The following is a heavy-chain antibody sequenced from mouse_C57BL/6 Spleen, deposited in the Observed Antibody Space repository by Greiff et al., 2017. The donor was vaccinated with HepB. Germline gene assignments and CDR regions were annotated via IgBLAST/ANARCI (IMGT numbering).Heavy chain of an antibody. D-gene: IGHD2-4*01. V-gene: IGHV5-4*03. Sequence: EVKLQESGGGLVKPGGSLKLSCAASGFTFSSYAMSWVRQTPEKRLEWVATISDGGSYTYYPDNVKGRFTISRDNAKNNLYLQMSHLKSEDTAMYYCASHYDLDYWGQGTTLTVSS. CDR1: GFTFSSYA. CDR3: ASHYDLDY. J-gene: IGHJ2*01. CDR2: ISDGGSYT.